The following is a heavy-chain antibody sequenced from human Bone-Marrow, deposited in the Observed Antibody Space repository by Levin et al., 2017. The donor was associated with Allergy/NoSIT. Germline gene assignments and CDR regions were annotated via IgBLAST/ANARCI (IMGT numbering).Heavy chain of an antibody. J-gene: IGHJ4*02. Sequence: PGGSLRLSCAASGFTFSTYEMNWVRQAPGKGLEWVSYISAGGGGSIYYAESVKGRFTVPRDNAKNSLFLQMNSLRAEDTAVYYCARENLNCGGDCFEYWDQGTLVTVSS. CDR1: GFTFSTYE. D-gene: IGHD2-21*01. CDR3: ARENLNCGGDCFEY. V-gene: IGHV3-48*03. CDR2: ISAGGGGSI.